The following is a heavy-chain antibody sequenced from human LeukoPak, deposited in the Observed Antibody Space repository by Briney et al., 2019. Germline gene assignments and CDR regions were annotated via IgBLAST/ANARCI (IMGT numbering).Heavy chain of an antibody. CDR2: TSGGGGST. CDR1: GFVFSSYA. J-gene: IGHJ4*02. Sequence: GGSLRLSCAASGFVFSSYAMTWVRQTPGKGLEWVSDTSGGGGSTYYADSVKGRFTISRDNSKNTLYLQMNSLRAEDTAVYYCARGRGIAAAGTSAEWYWGQGTLVTVSS. V-gene: IGHV3-23*01. CDR3: ARGRGIAAAGTSAEWY. D-gene: IGHD6-13*01.